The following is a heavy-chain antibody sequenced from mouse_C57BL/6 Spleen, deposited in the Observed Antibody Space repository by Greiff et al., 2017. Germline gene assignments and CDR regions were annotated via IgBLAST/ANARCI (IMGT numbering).Heavy chain of an antibody. Sequence: LVESGAELVKPGASVKMSCKASGYTFTTYPIEWMKQNHGKSLEWIGNFHPYNDDTKYNEKFKGKATLTVAKSSSTVYLELSRLTSDDSAVYYCASSSNSGNALDYWGQGTSVTVSS. D-gene: IGHD2-5*01. J-gene: IGHJ4*01. CDR3: ASSSNSGNALDY. V-gene: IGHV1-47*01. CDR1: GYTFTTYP. CDR2: FHPYNDDT.